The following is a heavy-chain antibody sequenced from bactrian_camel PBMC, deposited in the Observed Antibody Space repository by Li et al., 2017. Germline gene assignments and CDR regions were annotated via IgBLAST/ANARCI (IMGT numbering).Heavy chain of an antibody. D-gene: IGHD6*01. CDR1: GFTSSTYV. Sequence: QLVESGGGLVQPGGSLRLSCAASGFTSSTYVMYWVRQAPGKGLEWVASIYNQNKYTYYTDAVKGRFTLSRDNAANTVYLQMNSLKSEDTALYYCATPTVDSSWHSPFLSLFAYWGQGTQVTVS. CDR3: ATPTVDSSWHSPFLSLFAY. J-gene: IGHJ4*01. V-gene: IGHV3-2*01. CDR2: IYNQNKYT.